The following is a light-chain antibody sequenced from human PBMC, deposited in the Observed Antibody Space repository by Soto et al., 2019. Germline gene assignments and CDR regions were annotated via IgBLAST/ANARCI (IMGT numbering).Light chain of an antibody. CDR2: DAS. CDR3: QQYITYST. V-gene: IGKV1-5*01. Sequence: DIQMTQSPSTLSASVGDRVTITCQASQSLRGWLAWYQQRPGKAPKPLIYDASTLASGVPSRFNGGGSGTEFTLTISSLQPDYFATYYCQQYITYSTFGQGTRLEIK. J-gene: IGKJ5*01. CDR1: QSLRGW.